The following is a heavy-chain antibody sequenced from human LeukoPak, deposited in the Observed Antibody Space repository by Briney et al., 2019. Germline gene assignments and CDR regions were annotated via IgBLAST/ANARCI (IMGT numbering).Heavy chain of an antibody. V-gene: IGHV3-66*01. D-gene: IGHD3-22*01. CDR3: ANFGGFYDNNGFDY. Sequence: GGSLRLSCAASGFTFSSYTMNWVRQAPGKGLEWVSVIYSGGNKYYADSVKGRFTISRDNSKNTLYLQMNSLRAEDTAAYYCANFGGFYDNNGFDYWGQGTRVTVSS. J-gene: IGHJ4*02. CDR2: IYSGGNK. CDR1: GFTFSSYT.